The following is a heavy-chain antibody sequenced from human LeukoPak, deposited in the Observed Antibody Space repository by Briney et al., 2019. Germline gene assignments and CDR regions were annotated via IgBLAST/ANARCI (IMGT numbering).Heavy chain of an antibody. CDR2: INSNGGST. CDR3: VTTIAVAGNFDS. V-gene: IGHV3-64*03. J-gene: IGHJ4*02. CDR1: GFTFNHYD. D-gene: IGHD6-19*01. Sequence: GGSLTLYCSASGFTFNHYDMLWVRQAPGQGLEYFTAINSNGGSTYYADSMKGRFSTSRDNTNNTPDHQMSSLRSEDTTVYYCVTTIAVAGNFDSWGQGTLVTVSS.